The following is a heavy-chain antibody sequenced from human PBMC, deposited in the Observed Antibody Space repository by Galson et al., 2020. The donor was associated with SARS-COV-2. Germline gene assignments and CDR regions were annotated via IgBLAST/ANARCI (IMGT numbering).Heavy chain of an antibody. J-gene: IGHJ6*02. Sequence: SETLSLTCAVYGGSFSGYYWSWIRQPPGKGLEWIGEINHSGSTNYNPSLKSRVTISVDTSKNQFSLKLSSVTAADTAVYYCARGGIRPPTILKWADYYYYGMDVWGQGTTVTVSS. D-gene: IGHD1-1*01. V-gene: IGHV4-34*01. CDR2: INHSGST. CDR3: ARGGIRPPTILKWADYYYYGMDV. CDR1: GGSFSGYY.